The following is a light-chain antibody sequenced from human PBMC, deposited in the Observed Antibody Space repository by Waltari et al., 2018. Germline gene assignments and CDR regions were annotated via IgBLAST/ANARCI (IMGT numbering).Light chain of an antibody. Sequence: ILVTQASSPLFSFLGARGPITCRASQSIIGWLAWYQQQPGKAPKILISDVSSLESGVPSRFSGSGSGTKFTLTISSLQPDDFATYYCQHYSSYLVTFGEGTKVEI. J-gene: IGKJ4*01. CDR2: DVS. CDR3: QHYSSYLVT. V-gene: IGKV1-5*01. CDR1: QSIIGW.